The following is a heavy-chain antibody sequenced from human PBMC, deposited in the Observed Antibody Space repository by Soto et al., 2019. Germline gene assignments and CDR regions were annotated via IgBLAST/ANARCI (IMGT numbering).Heavy chain of an antibody. CDR2: IKSKAVGETI. CDR1: W. V-gene: IGHV3-15*01. CDR3: GDLDGSYFGMDV. Sequence: WMSCLRQAPGKGLEWVGRIKSKAVGETIDYAAPVQGRFTIARDDSKDMVYLEMNRLKIEDTPVYSPGDLDGSYFGMDVCAQGTTVTVSS. D-gene: IGHD2-21*01. J-gene: IGHJ6*02.